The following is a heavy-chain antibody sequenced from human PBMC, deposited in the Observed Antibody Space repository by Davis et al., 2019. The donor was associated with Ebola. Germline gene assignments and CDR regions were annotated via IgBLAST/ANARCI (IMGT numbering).Heavy chain of an antibody. J-gene: IGHJ5*02. V-gene: IGHV3-33*01. Sequence: PGGSLRLSCAASGFTFSSYGMHWVRQAPGKGLEWVAVIWYDGSNKYYADSVKGRFTISRDNSKNTLYLQMNSLRAEDTAVYYCAREGGPNWFDPWGQGTLVTVSS. CDR3: AREGGPNWFDP. CDR1: GFTFSSYG. D-gene: IGHD3-16*01. CDR2: IWYDGSNK.